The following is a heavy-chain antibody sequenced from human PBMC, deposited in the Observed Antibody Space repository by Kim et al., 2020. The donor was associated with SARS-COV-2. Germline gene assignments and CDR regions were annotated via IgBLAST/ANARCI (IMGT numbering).Heavy chain of an antibody. Sequence: GTGPTYADSMKGRFIISRDISKNTLHLQMNSLRVEDTAVYYCARSDWFDPWGQGTLVTVSS. CDR3: ARSDWFDP. V-gene: IGHV3-74*03. CDR2: GTGP. J-gene: IGHJ5*02. D-gene: IGHD3-3*01.